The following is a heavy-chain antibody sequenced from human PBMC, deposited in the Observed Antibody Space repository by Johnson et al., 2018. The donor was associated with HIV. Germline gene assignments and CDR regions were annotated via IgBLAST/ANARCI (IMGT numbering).Heavy chain of an antibody. CDR2: INWNGHGT. Sequence: VQLVESGGGVVRPGGSLRLSCAASGFTFHDFGMSWVRQVPGKGLEWISGINWNGHGTGYADSVKGRFTISRDNSKNTLYLQMNSLRAEDTAVYYCAKSYYEEERPMGVDAFDIWGQGTMVTVSS. J-gene: IGHJ3*02. CDR1: GFTFHDFG. V-gene: IGHV3-20*04. D-gene: IGHD1-26*01. CDR3: AKSYYEEERPMGVDAFDI.